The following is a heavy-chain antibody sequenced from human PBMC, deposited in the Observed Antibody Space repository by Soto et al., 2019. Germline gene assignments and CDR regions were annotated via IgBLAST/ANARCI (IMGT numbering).Heavy chain of an antibody. CDR2: IDNSGDGT. J-gene: IGHJ6*03. CDR1: GVSLSGYF. V-gene: IGHV3-23*01. Sequence: PGGSLILSCAASGVSLSGYFMSWVRQAPGKGPEWVSCIDNSGDGTYYADSVKGRFTISRDDSKNTLYLQMNSLRAEDTAIYYCTGPYYYMDVWGQGTTVTVSS. CDR3: TGPYYYMDV.